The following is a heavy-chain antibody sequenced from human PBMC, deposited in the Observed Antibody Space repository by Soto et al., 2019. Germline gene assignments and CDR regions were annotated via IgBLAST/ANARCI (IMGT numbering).Heavy chain of an antibody. D-gene: IGHD1-20*01. CDR2: IKPDGSEQ. J-gene: IGHJ6*02. Sequence: PWGSLILSCSASEFTFDKYYMTWVRQAPGKGPEWVANIKPDGSEQYYVDSVKGRSTISRDNANNSLYLQMNSLRAEDTAVYFCARGNWNYYYGFDVWGQGNTVTVSS. CDR1: EFTFDKYY. V-gene: IGHV3-7*01. CDR3: ARGNWNYYYGFDV.